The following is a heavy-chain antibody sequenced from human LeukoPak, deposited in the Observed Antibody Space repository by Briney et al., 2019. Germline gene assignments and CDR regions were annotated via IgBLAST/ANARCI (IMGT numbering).Heavy chain of an antibody. Sequence: GRSLRLSCAASGFTFSNYAMHWVRQAPGKGLEGVAVISSDGSSKYYTDSVKDRFTISRDNSKNTLYLQMNSLRPEDTAVYYCARAWDYYGSGSYPDYWGQGTLVTVSS. J-gene: IGHJ4*02. D-gene: IGHD3-10*01. CDR2: ISSDGSSK. CDR1: GFTFSNYA. CDR3: ARAWDYYGSGSYPDY. V-gene: IGHV3-30*04.